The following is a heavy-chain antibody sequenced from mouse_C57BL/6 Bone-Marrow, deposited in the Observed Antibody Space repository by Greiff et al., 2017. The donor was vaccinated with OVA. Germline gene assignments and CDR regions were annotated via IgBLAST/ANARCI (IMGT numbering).Heavy chain of an antibody. CDR2: IDPNSGGT. Sequence: VQLQQPGAELVKPGASVKLSCKASGYTFTSYWMHWVKQRPGRGLEWIGRIDPNSGGTKYNEKFKSKATLTVDKPSNTAYMQLSSLTSEDSAVYCCARFTTGVATPYFDDWGQGTTLTVSS. D-gene: IGHD1-1*01. CDR1: GYTFTSYW. V-gene: IGHV1-72*01. CDR3: ARFTTGVATPYFDD. J-gene: IGHJ2*01.